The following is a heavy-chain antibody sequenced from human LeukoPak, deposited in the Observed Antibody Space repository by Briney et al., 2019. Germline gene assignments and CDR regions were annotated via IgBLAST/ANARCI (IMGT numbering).Heavy chain of an antibody. CDR3: ARPARIRENPSDAFDI. CDR2: IYYSGST. Sequence: SETLSLTCTVSGGSISNTDYYWGWIRQPPGKGLEWIGSIYYSGSTYYNPSLKSRVTISVDTSQNQFSLRLTSVTAADTAVYFCARPARIRENPSDAFDIWGQGTVVTVPS. CDR1: GGSISNTDYY. D-gene: IGHD3-3*02. J-gene: IGHJ3*02. V-gene: IGHV4-39*01.